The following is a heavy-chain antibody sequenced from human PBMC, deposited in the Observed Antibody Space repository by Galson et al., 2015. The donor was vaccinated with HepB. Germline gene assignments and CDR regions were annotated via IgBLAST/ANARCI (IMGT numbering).Heavy chain of an antibody. J-gene: IGHJ4*02. CDR3: AKDLSEVRFGETDY. CDR2: ISGSGGST. CDR1: GFTFSSYA. V-gene: IGHV3-23*01. Sequence: SPRLSCAASGFTFSSYAMSWVRQAPGKGLEWVSAISGSGGSTYYAESVKGRFTISRDNSKNTLYLQMNSLRAEDTAVYYCAKDLSEVRFGETDYWGQGTLVTVSS. D-gene: IGHD3-10*01.